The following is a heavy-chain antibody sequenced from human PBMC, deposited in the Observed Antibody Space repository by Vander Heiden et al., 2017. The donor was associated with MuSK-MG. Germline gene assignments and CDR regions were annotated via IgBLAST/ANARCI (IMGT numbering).Heavy chain of an antibody. CDR2: INAGNGNT. Sequence: QVQLVQSGAEVKKPGASVKVSCQASGYTFTRYAMHWVRQAPGQRLEWMGWINAGNGNTKYSQKFQGRVTITRDTSASTAYMELSSLRSEDTAVYYCARDKITMVRGGFDPWGQGTLVTVSS. D-gene: IGHD3-10*01. CDR3: ARDKITMVRGGFDP. CDR1: GYTFTRYA. V-gene: IGHV1-3*01. J-gene: IGHJ5*02.